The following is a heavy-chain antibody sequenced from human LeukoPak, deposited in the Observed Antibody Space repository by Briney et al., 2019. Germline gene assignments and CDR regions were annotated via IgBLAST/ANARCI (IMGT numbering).Heavy chain of an antibody. CDR2: IYHSGST. Sequence: PSQTLSLTCAVSGGSISSAGYSWSWIRQPPGKGLEWIGYIYHSGSTYYNPSLKSRVTISVDRSKNQFSLKLSSVTAADTAVYYCARAPNYYFDYWGQGTLVTVSS. D-gene: IGHD1-7*01. CDR1: GGSISSAGYS. J-gene: IGHJ4*02. V-gene: IGHV4-30-2*01. CDR3: ARAPNYYFDY.